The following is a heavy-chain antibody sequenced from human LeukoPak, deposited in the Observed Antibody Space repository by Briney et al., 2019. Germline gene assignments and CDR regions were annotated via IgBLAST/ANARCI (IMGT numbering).Heavy chain of an antibody. Sequence: ASVKVSSKASGYTFTIYGTSWGRQAPGQGLEWMGWISAYIGNTNYAQKLQGRVTMTTDTSTSTAYMELRSLRSDDTDVYYCARGTPGDDYVWGSPPEFDYWGQGTLVTVSS. D-gene: IGHD3-16*01. J-gene: IGHJ4*02. CDR3: ARGTPGDDYVWGSPPEFDY. CDR2: ISAYIGNT. CDR1: GYTFTIYG. V-gene: IGHV1-18*01.